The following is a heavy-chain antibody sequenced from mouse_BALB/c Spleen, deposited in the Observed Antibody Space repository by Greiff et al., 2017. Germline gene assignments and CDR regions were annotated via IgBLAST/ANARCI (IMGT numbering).Heavy chain of an antibody. D-gene: IGHD1-1*02. Sequence: LQESGAELVRPGTSVKVSCKASGYAFTNYLIEWVKQRPGQGLEWIGVINPGSGGTNYNEKFKGKATLTADKSSSTAYMQLSSLTSDDSAVYFCARGVGKEFAYWGQGTLVTVSA. CDR1: GYAFTNYL. CDR3: ARGVGKEFAY. V-gene: IGHV1-54*01. CDR2: INPGSGGT. J-gene: IGHJ3*01.